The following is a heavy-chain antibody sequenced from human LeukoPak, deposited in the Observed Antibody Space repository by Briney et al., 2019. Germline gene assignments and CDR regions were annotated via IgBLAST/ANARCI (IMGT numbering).Heavy chain of an antibody. J-gene: IGHJ4*02. CDR3: ARGTRGSDSSFDF. V-gene: IGHV4-39*07. CDR2: IYYSGST. Sequence: PSETLSLTCTVSGDSSDNNGFYWGWIRQPPGKGLEWIGNIYYSGSTYYNPSLKSRVTTSVDTSKNKFSLKLSSVTAAGTAVYYCARGTRGSDSSFDFWGQGALVTVSS. CDR1: GDSSDNNGFY. D-gene: IGHD1-1*01.